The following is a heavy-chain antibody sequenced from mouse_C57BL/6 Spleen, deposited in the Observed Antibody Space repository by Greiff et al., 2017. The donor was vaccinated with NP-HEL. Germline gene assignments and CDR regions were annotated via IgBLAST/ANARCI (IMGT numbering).Heavy chain of an antibody. CDR3: ARAYYGNYVPFDY. D-gene: IGHD2-10*01. CDR2: INPNNGGT. J-gene: IGHJ2*01. V-gene: IGHV1-26*01. CDR1: GYTFTDYY. Sequence: VQLQQSGPELVKPGASVKISCKASGYTFTDYYMNWVKQSHGKSLEWIGDINPNNGGTSYNQKFKGKATLTVDKSSSTAYMELRSLTSEDSAVYYCARAYYGNYVPFDYWGQGTTLTVSS.